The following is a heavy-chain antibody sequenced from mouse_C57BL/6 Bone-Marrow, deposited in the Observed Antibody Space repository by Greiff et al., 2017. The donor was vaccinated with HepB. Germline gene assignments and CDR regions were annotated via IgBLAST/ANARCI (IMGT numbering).Heavy chain of an antibody. Sequence: DVQLVESGGGLVQPKGSLKLSCAASGFSFNTYAMNWVRQAPGKGLEWVARIRSKSNNYATYYADSVKDRFTISRDDSESMLYLQMNNLKTEDTAMYYCVRHDDYDGWAWFAYWGQGTLVTVSA. CDR3: VRHDDYDGWAWFAY. CDR1: GFSFNTYA. J-gene: IGHJ3*01. CDR2: IRSKSNNYAT. V-gene: IGHV10-1*01. D-gene: IGHD2-4*01.